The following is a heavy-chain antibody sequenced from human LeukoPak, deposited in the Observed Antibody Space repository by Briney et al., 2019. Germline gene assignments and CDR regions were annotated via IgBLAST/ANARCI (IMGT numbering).Heavy chain of an antibody. V-gene: IGHV3-72*01. Sequence: GGSLRLSCAASGFTFSDHYMDWVRQAPGKGLEWVGRIRKKVNGYTTEYAASVRGRFTISRDDSTNSLYLQMNGLKTESMAVYYCAPGLDGGKSGTDVDYWGQGTLVTVSS. CDR3: APGLDGGKSGTDVDY. CDR1: GFTFSDHY. CDR2: IRKKVNGYTT. J-gene: IGHJ4*02. D-gene: IGHD4-23*01.